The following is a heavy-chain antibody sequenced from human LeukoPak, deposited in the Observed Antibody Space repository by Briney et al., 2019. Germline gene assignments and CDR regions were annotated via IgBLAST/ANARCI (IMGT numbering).Heavy chain of an antibody. CDR2: IKQDGSEK. D-gene: IGHD1-26*01. J-gene: IGHJ4*02. CDR1: GFTFSSYW. Sequence: PGGSLRLSCAASGFTFSSYWMSWVRQAPGKGLEWVANIKQDGSEKYYVDSVKGRFTISRDNDKNSLYLQMNSLKTEDTAVYYCTTDEGEDTSYWGQGTLVTVSS. V-gene: IGHV3-7*03. CDR3: TTDEGEDTSY.